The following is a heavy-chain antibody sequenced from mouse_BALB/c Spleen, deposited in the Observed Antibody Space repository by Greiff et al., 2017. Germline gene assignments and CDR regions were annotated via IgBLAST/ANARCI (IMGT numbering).Heavy chain of an antibody. Sequence: QVQLQQSGAELMKPGASVKISCKATGYTFSSYWIEWVKQRPGHSLEWIGEILPGSGSTNYNEKFKGKATFTADTSSNTAYMQLSSLTYEDSAVYYCARRRGYYGYGFAYWGQGTLVTVSA. CDR1: GYTFSSYW. CDR3: ARRRGYYGYGFAY. J-gene: IGHJ3*01. D-gene: IGHD1-2*01. V-gene: IGHV1-9*01. CDR2: ILPGSGST.